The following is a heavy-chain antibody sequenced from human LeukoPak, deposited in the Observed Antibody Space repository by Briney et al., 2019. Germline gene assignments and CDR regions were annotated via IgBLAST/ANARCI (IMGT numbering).Heavy chain of an antibody. CDR2: IWYDGSNK. J-gene: IGHJ4*02. Sequence: GRSLRLSCAASGFTFSSYGMHWVRQAPGKGLEWVAVIWYDGSNKFYADSVKGRFTISRDNSKNTLYLQMNSLRAEDTAVYYCARDRAAANLDYWGQGTLVTVSS. V-gene: IGHV3-33*01. CDR1: GFTFSSYG. CDR3: ARDRAAANLDY. D-gene: IGHD6-13*01.